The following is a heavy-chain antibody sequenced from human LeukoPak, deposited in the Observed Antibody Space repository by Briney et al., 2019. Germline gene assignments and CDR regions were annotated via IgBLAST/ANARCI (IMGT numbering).Heavy chain of an antibody. Sequence: PSETLSLTCTVSGGSISGSNYHWGWIRQPPGKGLEWIGSINYWGHTYYNPSLQCRVTISVDTSKNQFSLKVSSVTAADTALYYCAPTYSYTGGGYDYWGQGTLVTVSS. D-gene: IGHD5-18*01. CDR2: INYWGHT. CDR3: APTYSYTGGGYDY. CDR1: GGSISGSNYH. J-gene: IGHJ4*02. V-gene: IGHV4-39*01.